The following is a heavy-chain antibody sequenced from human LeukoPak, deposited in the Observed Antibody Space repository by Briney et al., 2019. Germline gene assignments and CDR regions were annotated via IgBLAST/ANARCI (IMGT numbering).Heavy chain of an antibody. CDR3: ARHGGTERAFDI. CDR1: GGSISSSSYY. V-gene: IGHV4-39*01. D-gene: IGHD2-8*02. Sequence: PSGTLSLTCTVSGGSISSSSYYWGWIRQPPGKGLEWIGSIYYSGSTYYNPSLKSRVTISVDTSKNQFSLKLSSVTAADTAVYYCARHGGTERAFDIWGQGTMVTVSS. CDR2: IYYSGST. J-gene: IGHJ3*02.